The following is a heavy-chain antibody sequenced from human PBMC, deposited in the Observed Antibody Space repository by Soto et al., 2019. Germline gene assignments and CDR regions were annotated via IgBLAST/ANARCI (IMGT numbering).Heavy chain of an antibody. CDR1: GYTFTGYY. D-gene: IGHD6-13*01. CDR2: INPNSGGT. Sequence: ASVKVSCKASGYTFTGYYMHWVRQAPGQGLEWMGRINPNSGGTNYAQKIQGWVTMTRDTSISTAYMEMSRLRSDDTAVYYCARGRGAAAGSYYYGMDVWGQGTTVTVSS. J-gene: IGHJ6*02. CDR3: ARGRGAAAGSYYYGMDV. V-gene: IGHV1-2*04.